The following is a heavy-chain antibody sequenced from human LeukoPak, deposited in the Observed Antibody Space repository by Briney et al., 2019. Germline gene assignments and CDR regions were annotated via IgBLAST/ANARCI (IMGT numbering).Heavy chain of an antibody. CDR1: GFAFSGFY. CDR2: IRSKPNSYTT. Sequence: RGSLRLSCAASGFAFSGFYMHWVRQASGRGLEWVGLIRSKPNSYTTVYAASVKGRFTISRDDSKSTAYLQMNSLKAEDTAVYYCTRQDCSGGSCSFVDYWGQGTLVTVCS. D-gene: IGHD2-15*01. J-gene: IGHJ4*02. CDR3: TRQDCSGGSCSFVDY. V-gene: IGHV3-73*01.